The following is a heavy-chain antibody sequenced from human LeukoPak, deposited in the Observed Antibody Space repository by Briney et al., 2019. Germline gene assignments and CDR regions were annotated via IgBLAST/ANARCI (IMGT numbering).Heavy chain of an antibody. V-gene: IGHV3-9*01. CDR2: ISWNSGSI. J-gene: IGHJ4*02. CDR3: AKDYTTTGRGAGDY. D-gene: IGHD1-1*01. Sequence: PGGSLRLSCAASGFTFDDYAMHWVRQAPGKGLEWVSGISWNSGSIGYADSVKGRFTISRDNAKNSLYLQMSSLRAEDTALYHCAKDYTTTGRGAGDYWGQGTLVTVSS. CDR1: GFTFDDYA.